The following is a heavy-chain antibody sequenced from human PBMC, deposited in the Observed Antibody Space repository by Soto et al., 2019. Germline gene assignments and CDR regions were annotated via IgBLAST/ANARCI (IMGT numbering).Heavy chain of an antibody. CDR3: ARGPSSDSGIYYYYGMDV. D-gene: IGHD3-10*01. CDR2: IYYSGST. CDR1: GGSISSYY. J-gene: IGHJ6*02. V-gene: IGHV4-59*08. Sequence: PSETLSLTCTVSGGSISSYYWSWIRQPPGKGLEWIGYIYYSGSTNYNPSLKSRVTISVDTSKNQFSLKLSSVTAADTAVYYCARGPSSDSGIYYYYGMDVWGQGTTVTVSS.